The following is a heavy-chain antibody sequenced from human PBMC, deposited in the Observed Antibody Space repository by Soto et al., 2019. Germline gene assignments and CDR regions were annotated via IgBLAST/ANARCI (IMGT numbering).Heavy chain of an antibody. Sequence: SGPTLVNPTETLTLTCTFSGFSLTSPGMCVSWIRQSPGKALEWLALIERDDDDKYYSTSLKTRLTISKDTRKNQVVLTMANMEPADTATYYCARSIRGPRRFNGMDVWGQGTTVTVSS. CDR1: GFSLTSPGMC. CDR2: IERDDDDK. CDR3: ARSIRGPRRFNGMDV. J-gene: IGHJ6*02. D-gene: IGHD1-20*01. V-gene: IGHV2-70*13.